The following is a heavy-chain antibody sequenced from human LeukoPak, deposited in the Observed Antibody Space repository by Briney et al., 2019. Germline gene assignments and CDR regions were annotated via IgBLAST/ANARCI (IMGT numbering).Heavy chain of an antibody. Sequence: SETLSLTCTVSGGSISSYYWSWIRQPPGKGLEWIGYIYYSGSTNYNPSLKSRVTMSVDTSKNQFSLKLSSVTAADTAVYYCARNYCSGGSCYSADYWGQGTLVTVSS. CDR2: IYYSGST. CDR3: ARNYCSGGSCYSADY. CDR1: GGSISSYY. D-gene: IGHD2-15*01. V-gene: IGHV4-59*12. J-gene: IGHJ4*02.